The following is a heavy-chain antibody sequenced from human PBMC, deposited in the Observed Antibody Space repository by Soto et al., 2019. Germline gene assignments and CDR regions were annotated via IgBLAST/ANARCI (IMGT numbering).Heavy chain of an antibody. J-gene: IGHJ4*02. CDR2: LSGSGGSI. V-gene: IGHV3-23*01. CDR3: AKVSSSWYAGFFDL. Sequence: EVQLLESGGGLVQPGGSLRLSCTASGFTFSSHAMTWVRQAPGKGLEWVSGLSGSGGSIYYADSVKGRFTISSDNSMNTLYLQMKTLRAEDTAVYYCAKVSSSWYAGFFDLWGQGTPVTVSS. D-gene: IGHD6-13*01. CDR1: GFTFSSHA.